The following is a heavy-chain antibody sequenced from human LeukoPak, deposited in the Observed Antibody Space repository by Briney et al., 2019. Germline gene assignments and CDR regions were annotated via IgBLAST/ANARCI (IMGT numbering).Heavy chain of an antibody. Sequence: GASVKVSCKASGYTFTSHGINWVRQAPGQGLEWMGWISAYNGNTNFAQKLQGRVTMTTDTSTSTAYMELRSLRFDDTAVYYCARGSISWYSQDWFDPWGQGTLVTVSS. V-gene: IGHV1-18*01. CDR3: ARGSISWYSQDWFDP. D-gene: IGHD6-13*01. CDR1: GYTFTSHG. CDR2: ISAYNGNT. J-gene: IGHJ5*02.